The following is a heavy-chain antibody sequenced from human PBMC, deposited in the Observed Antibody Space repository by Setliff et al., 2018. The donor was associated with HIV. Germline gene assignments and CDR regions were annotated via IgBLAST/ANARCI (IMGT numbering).Heavy chain of an antibody. J-gene: IGHJ4*02. CDR3: ARASYYYDRSGWVDY. V-gene: IGHV3-11*03. CDR1: GFTFSDYY. D-gene: IGHD3-22*01. Sequence: PGGSLRLSCAASGFTFSDYYMSWIRQAPGKGLEWVSYISSSSSYTNYADSVKGRFTISRANAKNSLYLEMNSLRAEDTAVYYCARASYYYDRSGWVDYWGQGTLVTVSS. CDR2: ISSSSSYT.